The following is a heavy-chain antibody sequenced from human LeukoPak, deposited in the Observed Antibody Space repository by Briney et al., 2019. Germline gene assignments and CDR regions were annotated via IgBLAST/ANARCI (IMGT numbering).Heavy chain of an antibody. J-gene: IGHJ4*02. D-gene: IGHD5-18*01. CDR3: ARSRDTAMPTDY. CDR1: GGSFSGCY. CDR2: INHSGST. Sequence: SETLSLTCAVYGGSFSGCYWSWIRQPPGKGLEWIGEINHSGSTNYNPSLKSRVTISVDTSKNQFSLKLSSVTAADTAVYYCARSRDTAMPTDYWGQGTLVTVSS. V-gene: IGHV4-34*01.